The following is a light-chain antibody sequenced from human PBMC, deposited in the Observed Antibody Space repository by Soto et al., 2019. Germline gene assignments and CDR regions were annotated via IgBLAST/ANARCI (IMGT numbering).Light chain of an antibody. CDR3: SSFVGGNIYV. V-gene: IGLV2-8*01. CDR2: DVS. Sequence: HSSLTQPPSSSVSPGQSVTISCTGTISDVGGYDFVAWHQQHPGKAPRLMIYDVSKRPSGVPDRFSGSKSGYTACLTVSGLQAEDEADYYCSSFVGGNIYVFGTGTKVNVL. J-gene: IGLJ1*01. CDR1: ISDVGGYDF.